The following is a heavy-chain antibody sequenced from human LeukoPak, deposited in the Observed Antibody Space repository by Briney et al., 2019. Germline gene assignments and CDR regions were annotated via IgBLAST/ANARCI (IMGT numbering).Heavy chain of an antibody. Sequence: PSETLSLTCTVSGGSISSYFWSWIRQPAGKGVEWIGRIYSSGSTNYNPSLKSRVTMSVDTSKNLFALNLTSVTAADTAVYYCARGPKDIRTLDYWGQGTLVTVSS. J-gene: IGHJ4*02. CDR2: IYSSGST. V-gene: IGHV4-4*07. D-gene: IGHD1-14*01. CDR3: ARGPKDIRTLDY. CDR1: GGSISSYF.